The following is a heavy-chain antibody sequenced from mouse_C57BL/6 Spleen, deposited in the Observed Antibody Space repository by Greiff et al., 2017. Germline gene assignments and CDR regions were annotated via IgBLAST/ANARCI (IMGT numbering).Heavy chain of an antibody. Sequence: VMLVESGPGLVAPSQSLSITCPVSGFSFTSYGVSWVRQPPGKGLEWLGVIWGDGSTNYHSALISRLCISKNNSKSQVFLHLNSLQTDDTATYYYAKPEGYYYDMDYWGQGTSVTVSS. V-gene: IGHV2-3*01. D-gene: IGHD2-2*01. CDR1: GFSFTSYG. CDR3: AKPEGYYYDMDY. J-gene: IGHJ4*01. CDR2: IWGDGST.